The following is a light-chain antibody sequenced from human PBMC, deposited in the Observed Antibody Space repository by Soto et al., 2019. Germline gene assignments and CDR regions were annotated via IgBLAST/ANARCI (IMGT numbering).Light chain of an antibody. V-gene: IGKV1-5*03. CDR3: QEYNGNSGLT. CDR2: SAS. J-gene: IGKJ4*01. CDR1: QNIRSW. Sequence: DLQMTPSPSTLSASVGDRVTITCRASQNIRSWLAWYQQKPGKAPELLIYSASGLESGVPSRFSGSGSGTEFTLTISSLQPDDFATYYCQEYNGNSGLTFGGGTKVEIK.